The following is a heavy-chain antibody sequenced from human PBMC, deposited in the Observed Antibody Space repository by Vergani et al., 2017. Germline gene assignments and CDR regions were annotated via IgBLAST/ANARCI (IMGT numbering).Heavy chain of an antibody. CDR1: GGSISSYY. CDR3: ARVGGDDTLYYYYYYMDV. Sequence: QVQLEESGPGLVKPSETLSLTCTVSGGSISSYYWSWIRQPPGKGLEWIWYIYYSGSTNYNPALKSRVTISVDTSKNQFSLKLSSVTAADTAVYYCARVGGDDTLYYYYYYMDVWGKGTTVTVSS. D-gene: IGHD1-1*01. V-gene: IGHV4-59*01. J-gene: IGHJ6*03. CDR2: IYYSGST.